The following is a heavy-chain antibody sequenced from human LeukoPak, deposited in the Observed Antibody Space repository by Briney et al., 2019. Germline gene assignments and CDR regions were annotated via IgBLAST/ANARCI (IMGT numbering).Heavy chain of an antibody. CDR3: AREMTTVTTVDAFDI. J-gene: IGHJ3*02. D-gene: IGHD4-11*01. V-gene: IGHV4-59*01. CDR2: IYYSGST. CDR1: GGSISSYY. Sequence: SETLSLTCTVSGGSISSYYWSWIRQPPGKGLEWIGYIYYSGSTNYNPSHKSRVTISVDTSKNQFSLKLSSVTAADTAVYYCAREMTTVTTVDAFDIWGQGTMVTVSS.